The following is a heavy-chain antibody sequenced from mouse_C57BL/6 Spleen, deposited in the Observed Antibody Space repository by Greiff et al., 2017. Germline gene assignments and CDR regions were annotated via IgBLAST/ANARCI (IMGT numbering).Heavy chain of an antibody. Sequence: QVQLKESGAELVKPGASVKLSCKASGYTFTGYWMQWVKQRPGQGLEWIGEIDPSDSSTNYNQKFKGKATLTVDTSASTAYMQLSSLTSEDSAVYYCAIGERYYAMDYWGQGTSVTVSS. D-gene: IGHD3-3*01. CDR3: AIGERYYAMDY. J-gene: IGHJ4*01. V-gene: IGHV1-50*01. CDR2: IDPSDSST. CDR1: GYTFTGYW.